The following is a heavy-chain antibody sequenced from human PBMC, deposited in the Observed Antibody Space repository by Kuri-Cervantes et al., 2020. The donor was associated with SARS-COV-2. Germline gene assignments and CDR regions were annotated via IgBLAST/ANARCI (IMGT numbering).Heavy chain of an antibody. V-gene: IGHV1-8*01. CDR1: ETTFPNYD. Sequence: ASVKVSCKAPETTFPNYDINWVRQATGQGLEWMGMAKTNSGNTLYAQIFQGRVTMTRDTSTSTVYMELSSLRSEDTAVYYCATAPAAIRMDWFDPWGQGTLVTVSS. J-gene: IGHJ5*02. CDR2: AKTNSGNT. CDR3: ATAPAAIRMDWFDP. D-gene: IGHD2-2*01.